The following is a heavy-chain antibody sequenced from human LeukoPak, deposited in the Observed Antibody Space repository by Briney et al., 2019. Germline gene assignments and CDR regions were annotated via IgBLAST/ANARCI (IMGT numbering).Heavy chain of an antibody. CDR3: ARDQPGTYTLSGA. D-gene: IGHD1-14*01. J-gene: IGHJ5*02. V-gene: IGHV3-30-3*01. CDR1: GFAFNNYA. CDR2: ISYDGSDI. Sequence: GGSLRLSCAASGFAFNNYAMHWVRQAPGKGLEWVAFISYDGSDIYYADSVKGRFTISRDNSKNTLYLQMNSLRVEDTAVYFCARDQPGTYTLSGAWGQGTLVTVSS.